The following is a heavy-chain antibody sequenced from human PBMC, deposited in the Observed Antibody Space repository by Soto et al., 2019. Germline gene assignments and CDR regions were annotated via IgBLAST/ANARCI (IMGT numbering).Heavy chain of an antibody. CDR1: GGSISSSSYY. CDR3: ARRRLYYYDSSGYYPYYFDY. D-gene: IGHD3-22*01. J-gene: IGHJ4*02. CDR2: IYYSGST. V-gene: IGHV4-39*01. Sequence: SETLSLTCTVSGGSISSSSYYWGWIRQPPGKGLEWIGSIYYSGSTYYNPSLKSRVTISVDTSKNQFSLKLSSVTAADTAVYYCARRRLYYYDSSGYYPYYFDYWGQGALVTVSS.